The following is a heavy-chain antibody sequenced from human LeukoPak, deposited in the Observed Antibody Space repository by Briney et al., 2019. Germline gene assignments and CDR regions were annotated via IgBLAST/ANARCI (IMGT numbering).Heavy chain of an antibody. CDR2: ISYDGNNK. J-gene: IGHJ4*02. V-gene: IGHV3-30-3*01. CDR3: ARAPRTAANFDY. CDR1: GFTFSSYA. D-gene: IGHD6-13*01. Sequence: GGSLRLSCAASGFTFSSYAMHWVRQAPGKGLEWVAVISYDGNNKYYADSVKGRFTISRDNSKNTLYLQMNTLRAEDTAVYYCARAPRTAANFDYWGQGTLVTVSS.